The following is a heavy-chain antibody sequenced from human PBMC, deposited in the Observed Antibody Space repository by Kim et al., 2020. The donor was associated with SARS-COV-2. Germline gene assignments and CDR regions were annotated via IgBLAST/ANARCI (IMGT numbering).Heavy chain of an antibody. D-gene: IGHD6-19*01. V-gene: IGHV3-21*01. CDR2: ISSSGSYI. Sequence: GGSLRLSCAASGFTFSSYSMNWVRQAPGKGLDWISSISSSGSYINYADPMKGRFTISRDNARASLYLQMNSLRAEDTAVYYCARVLTSGWSYFDYWGQGTLVTVSS. CDR1: GFTFSSYS. CDR3: ARVLTSGWSYFDY. J-gene: IGHJ4*02.